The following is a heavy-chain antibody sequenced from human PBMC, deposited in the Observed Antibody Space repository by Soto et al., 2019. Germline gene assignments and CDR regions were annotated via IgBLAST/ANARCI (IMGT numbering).Heavy chain of an antibody. CDR3: ARDPRDYDFLRRDYYYYYGMDV. CDR1: GFTFSSYA. CDR2: ISYDGSNK. J-gene: IGHJ6*02. Sequence: GGSLRLSCAASGFTFSSYAMHWVRQAPGKGLEWVAVISYDGSNKYYADSVKGRFTISRDNSKNTLYLQMNSLRAEDTAVYYCARDPRDYDFLRRDYYYYYGMDVWGQGTTVTVSS. D-gene: IGHD3-3*01. V-gene: IGHV3-30-3*01.